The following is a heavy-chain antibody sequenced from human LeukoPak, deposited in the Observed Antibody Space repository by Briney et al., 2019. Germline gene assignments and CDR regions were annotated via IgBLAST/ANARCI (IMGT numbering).Heavy chain of an antibody. V-gene: IGHV3-7*01. CDR1: GFTFDDYG. CDR2: IKQDGSEK. Sequence: TGGSLRLSCVASGFTFDDYGMSWVRQAPGKGLEWVANIKQDGSEKYYVDSVKGRFTISRDNAKNSLYLQMNSLRAEDTAVYYCAKAGYCSGGSCYNVDYWGQGTLVTVSS. CDR3: AKAGYCSGGSCYNVDY. J-gene: IGHJ4*02. D-gene: IGHD2-15*01.